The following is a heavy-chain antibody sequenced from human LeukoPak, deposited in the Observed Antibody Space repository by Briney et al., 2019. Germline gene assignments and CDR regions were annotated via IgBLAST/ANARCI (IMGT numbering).Heavy chain of an antibody. CDR2: ISPSGGGT. CDR3: AQDIAWGAFDH. J-gene: IGHJ4*02. D-gene: IGHD7-27*01. Sequence: GGSLRLSCAASGFTFNNYAMNWVRQPPGKGLEWVSGISPSGGGTYYADSVKGRFTISRDDSKNTLSLQMNSLRVEDTAVYYCAQDIAWGAFDHWGQGTLVTVSS. V-gene: IGHV3-23*01. CDR1: GFTFNNYA.